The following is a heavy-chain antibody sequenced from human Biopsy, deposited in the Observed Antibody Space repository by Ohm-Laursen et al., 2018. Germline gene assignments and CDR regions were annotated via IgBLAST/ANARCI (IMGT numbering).Heavy chain of an antibody. V-gene: IGHV3-9*01. CDR3: AKASGYSSGWPIDY. J-gene: IGHJ4*02. CDR2: ISWNSGSV. Sequence: SLRLSCAASGFTFENYAMNWARQAPGKGLEWVSGISWNSGSVVYADSVKGRFTISRDNAKNSLYLQMHSLRAEDTAFYYCAKASGYSSGWPIDYWGQGNLVTVSS. CDR1: GFTFENYA. D-gene: IGHD6-19*01.